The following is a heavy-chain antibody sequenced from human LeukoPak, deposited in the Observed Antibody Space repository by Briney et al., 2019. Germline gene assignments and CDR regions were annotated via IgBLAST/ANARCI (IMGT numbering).Heavy chain of an antibody. D-gene: IGHD6-13*01. CDR3: AKVVQYTASTGTGLDY. CDR1: GFTFSNDG. J-gene: IGHJ4*02. Sequence: GGSLRLSCAASGFTFSNDGMHWVRQAPGKGLDWVAVIWYDGSYKYYADSVKGRFTISRDSSKNTLYLQMNSLRAEDTAVYYCAKVVQYTASTGTGLDYWGQGTLVTVSS. CDR2: IWYDGSYK. V-gene: IGHV3-33*06.